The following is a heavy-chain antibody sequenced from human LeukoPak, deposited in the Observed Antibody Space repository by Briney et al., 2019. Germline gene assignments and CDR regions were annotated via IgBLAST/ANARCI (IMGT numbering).Heavy chain of an antibody. CDR3: VRGLRPYYYDSSGYYYRY. J-gene: IGHJ4*02. V-gene: IGHV1-8*01. D-gene: IGHD3-22*01. CDR1: GYTFTSYD. Sequence: ASVKVSCKASGYTFTSYDINWVRQATGQGLEWMGWMNPNSGNTGYAQKFQGRVTMTRNTSISTAYMELSSLRSEDTAVYYCVRGLRPYYYDSSGYYYRYWGQGALVTVSS. CDR2: MNPNSGNT.